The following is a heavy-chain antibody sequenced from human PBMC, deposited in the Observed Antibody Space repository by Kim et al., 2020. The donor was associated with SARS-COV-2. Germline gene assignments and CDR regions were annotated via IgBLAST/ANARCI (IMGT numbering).Heavy chain of an antibody. J-gene: IGHJ4*02. CDR2: MYYSGST. V-gene: IGHV4-31*03. D-gene: IGHD6-13*01. Sequence: SETLSLTCTVSGGSISSGGYYWSWIRQHPGKGLEWIGYMYYSGSTYYNPSLKSRVTISVDTSKNQLSLKLSSVTAADTAVYYCARAIRPYSSSWYYFDSWGQGTLVTVSS. CDR3: ARAIRPYSSSWYYFDS. CDR1: GGSISSGGYY.